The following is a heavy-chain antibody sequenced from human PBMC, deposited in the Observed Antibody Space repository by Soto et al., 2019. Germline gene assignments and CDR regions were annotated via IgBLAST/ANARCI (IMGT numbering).Heavy chain of an antibody. CDR3: ARDQVERYFDWLQGALDI. V-gene: IGHV1-46*01. CDR1: GYTLTELS. J-gene: IGHJ3*02. Sequence: ASVKVSCRVSGYTLTELSMHWVRQSPVKGLEWMGIIKPSGGSTSYAQKFQGRVTMTRDTSTSTVYMELRSLRYEDTAVYYCARDQVERYFDWLQGALDIWGQGTMVTVSS. D-gene: IGHD3-9*01. CDR2: IKPSGGST.